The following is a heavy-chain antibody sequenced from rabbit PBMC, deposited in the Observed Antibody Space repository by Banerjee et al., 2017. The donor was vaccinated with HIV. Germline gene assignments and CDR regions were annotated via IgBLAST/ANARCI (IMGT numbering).Heavy chain of an antibody. CDR2: IGVGSGSI. Sequence: QEQLEESGGGLVKPEGSLTLTCKASGFSFSSGYWMCWVRQAPGKGLEWIGCIGVGSGSIYYASWAKGRFTITRTSSTTVTLQMTSLTAADTATYFCARGGIGNTGYTYVFDPWGQGTLVTVS. J-gene: IGHJ2*01. D-gene: IGHD7-1*01. CDR1: GFSFSSGYW. CDR3: ARGGIGNTGYTYVFDP. V-gene: IGHV1S45*01.